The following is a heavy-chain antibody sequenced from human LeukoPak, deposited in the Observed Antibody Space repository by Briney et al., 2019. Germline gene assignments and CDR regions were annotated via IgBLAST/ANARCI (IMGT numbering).Heavy chain of an antibody. CDR1: GGSVSSGSYY. D-gene: IGHD2-2*01. CDR3: ARALGYCGSTKCNYGLDV. CDR2: IYYSGST. V-gene: IGHV4-61*01. J-gene: IGHJ6*02. Sequence: KSSETLSLTCTVSGGSVSSGSYYWSWIRQPPGKGLEWIGYIYYSGSTYYNPPLKSRVTISVDTSKNEFSLKLSSVTAADTAVYYCARALGYCGSTKCNYGLDVWGQGTTVTVSS.